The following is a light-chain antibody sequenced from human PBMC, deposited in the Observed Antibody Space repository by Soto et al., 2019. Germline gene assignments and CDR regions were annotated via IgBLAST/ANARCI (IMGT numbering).Light chain of an antibody. CDR1: QSLLYNSSNKNY. J-gene: IGKJ4*01. V-gene: IGKV4-1*01. CDR3: QQYYRSPLT. CDR2: WSS. Sequence: DIVMTQSPDSLAVSLGERATINCKSSQSLLYNSSNKNYLAWYQQKPGQPPKLLIYWSSTRESGVPDRFSGSGSGTDFTLTINSLQAEDVAVYYCQQYYRSPLTFGGGTKVDIK.